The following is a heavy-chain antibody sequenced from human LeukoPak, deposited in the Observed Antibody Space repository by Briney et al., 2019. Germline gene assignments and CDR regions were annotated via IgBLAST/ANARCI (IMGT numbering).Heavy chain of an antibody. CDR1: GFTFSDYY. CDR2: ITSSSYT. CDR3: ARAQYYDYYYYGMDV. J-gene: IGHJ6*02. Sequence: GGSLRLSCAASGFTFSDYYMSWIRQAPGKGLEWVSYITSSSYTNYADSVKGRFTISRDNSKNTLYLQMNSLRAEDTAVYYCARAQYYDYYYYGMDVWGQGTTVTVSS. V-gene: IGHV3-11*06. D-gene: IGHD1-26*01.